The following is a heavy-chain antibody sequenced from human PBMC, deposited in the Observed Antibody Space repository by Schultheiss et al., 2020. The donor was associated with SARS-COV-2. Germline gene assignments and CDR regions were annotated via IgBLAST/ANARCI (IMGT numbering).Heavy chain of an antibody. Sequence: SETLSLTCTVSGGSISSSSYYWSWIRQPPGKGLEWIGYIYYSGSTNYNPSLKSRVTISVDTSKNQFSLKLSSVTAADTAVYYCARAALYSGSSYFDYWGQGTLVTVSS. CDR2: IYYSGST. D-gene: IGHD6-13*01. CDR1: GGSISSSSYY. V-gene: IGHV4-61*05. CDR3: ARAALYSGSSYFDY. J-gene: IGHJ4*02.